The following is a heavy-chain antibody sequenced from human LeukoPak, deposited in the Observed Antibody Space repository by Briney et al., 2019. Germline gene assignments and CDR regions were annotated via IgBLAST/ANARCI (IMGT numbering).Heavy chain of an antibody. V-gene: IGHV3-21*01. CDR2: ISSSSSYI. J-gene: IGHJ4*01. Sequence: PGGSLRLSCAASGFTFSSYSMNWVRQAPGKGLEWVSSISSSSSYIYYADSVKGRFTISRDNAKNSLYLQMNSLRAEDTAVYYCARGPEYYESGNALVDYFDYWGHRTLVTVSS. D-gene: IGHD3-22*01. CDR3: ARGPEYYESGNALVDYFDY. CDR1: GFTFSSYS.